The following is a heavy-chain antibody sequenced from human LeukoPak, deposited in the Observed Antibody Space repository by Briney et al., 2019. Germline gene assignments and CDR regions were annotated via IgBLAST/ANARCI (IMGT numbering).Heavy chain of an antibody. CDR2: IKQDGNEK. Sequence: GGSLRLSCAASGFRFNTYWMSWVRQAPGKGLEWVANIKQDGNEKYYADSVKGRFTISRDNGKNSLDLQMNSLRADDTAVYYCARGGAARPDFWGQGTLVTVSS. CDR3: ARGGAARPDF. CDR1: GFRFNTYW. V-gene: IGHV3-7*01. J-gene: IGHJ4*02. D-gene: IGHD6-6*01.